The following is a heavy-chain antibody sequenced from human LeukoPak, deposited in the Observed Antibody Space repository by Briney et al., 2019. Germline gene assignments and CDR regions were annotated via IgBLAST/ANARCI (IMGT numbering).Heavy chain of an antibody. V-gene: IGHV3-15*01. CDR1: GFTFSNAW. CDR2: IKSKADGQTI. J-gene: IGHJ5*02. CDR3: STLWYGA. Sequence: GGSLRLSCAASGFTFSNAWMSWVRQAPGKGLEWTGRIKSKADGQTIDYAAPVTGRFTISRDDSKSTLYLQMNSLKTEDTGVYYCSTLWYGAWGQGTLVTVSS. D-gene: IGHD3-10*01.